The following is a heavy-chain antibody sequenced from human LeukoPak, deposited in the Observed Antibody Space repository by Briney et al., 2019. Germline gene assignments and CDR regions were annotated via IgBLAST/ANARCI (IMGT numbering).Heavy chain of an antibody. CDR3: AKAAGYYGSGASGRIDY. V-gene: IGHV3-23*01. D-gene: IGHD3-10*01. CDR1: GFTFSSYA. J-gene: IGHJ4*02. Sequence: GGSLRLSCAASGFTFSSYAMSWVRQAPGKGLEWVSAISGSGGSTYNADSVKGRFTISRDNSKNMLYLQMNSLRAEDTAVYYCAKAAGYYGSGASGRIDYWGQGTLVTVSS. CDR2: ISGSGGST.